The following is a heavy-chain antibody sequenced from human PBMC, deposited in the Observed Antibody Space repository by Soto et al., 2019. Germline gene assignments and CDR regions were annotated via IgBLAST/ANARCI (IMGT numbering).Heavy chain of an antibody. V-gene: IGHV3-30*18. CDR3: AKDGYDDVWRGYAGGSYYGMDV. Sequence: QVQLVESGGGVVQPGRSLRLSCAASGFTFSSYGMHWVRQAPGKGLEWVAVISYDGSNKYYADSVKGRFTISRDNSKCXXYXPXXCLRREDAAGYYCAKDGYDDVWRGYAGGSYYGMDVWGQGATVSVS. CDR2: ISYDGSNK. CDR1: GFTFSSYG. J-gene: IGHJ6*02. D-gene: IGHD3-3*01.